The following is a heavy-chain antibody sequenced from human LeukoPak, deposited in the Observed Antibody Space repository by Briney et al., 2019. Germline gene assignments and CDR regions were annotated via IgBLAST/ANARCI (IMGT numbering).Heavy chain of an antibody. V-gene: IGHV1-46*01. CDR1: GDTFTSHY. Sequence: ASVKVSCKASGDTFTSHYMHWVRQAPGQGLEWMGIINPSGGSTSSAQKFQGRVTMTRDMSTSTVYMDLRSLRSDDTAVYYCARGRHYYESSDYYYEGDGFDICGQGTMVTVSS. CDR3: ARGRHYYESSDYYYEGDGFDI. CDR2: INPSGGST. D-gene: IGHD3-22*01. J-gene: IGHJ3*02.